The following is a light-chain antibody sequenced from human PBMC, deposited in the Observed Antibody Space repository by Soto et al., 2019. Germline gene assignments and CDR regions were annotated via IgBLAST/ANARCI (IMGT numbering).Light chain of an antibody. V-gene: IGLV1-44*01. CDR2: SNN. J-gene: IGLJ3*02. Sequence: QSVLTQPPPLSGTPGQRVTISCSGSSSNIGSNTVNWYQQLPGAAPKLLIYSNNQRPSGVPDRFSGSKSGTSASLAISGLQSEDEADYYCAAWDDSLNGWVFGGGTKLTVL. CDR3: AAWDDSLNGWV. CDR1: SSNIGSNT.